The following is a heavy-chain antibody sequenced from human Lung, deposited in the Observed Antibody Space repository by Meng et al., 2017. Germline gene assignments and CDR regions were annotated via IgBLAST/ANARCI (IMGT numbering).Heavy chain of an antibody. D-gene: IGHD6-25*01. V-gene: IGHV1-2*06. CDR1: GYNFPYYY. Sequence: HGQLGQCGCEVKKPGASVKDSCKPSGYNFPYYYIHWVRRAPGQWLEWMGRINPKSGDTHYAQKFQARVTMTGDTSISTAYMELSGLRSDDTAMYYCARDEDISAAGKLFGDYWGQGTLVTVSS. CDR2: INPKSGDT. J-gene: IGHJ4*02. CDR3: ARDEDISAAGKLFGDY.